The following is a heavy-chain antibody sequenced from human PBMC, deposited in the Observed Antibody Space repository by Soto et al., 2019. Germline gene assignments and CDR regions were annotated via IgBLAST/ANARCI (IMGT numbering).Heavy chain of an antibody. Sequence: GGSLRLSCAASGFTFSGYGMHCVRQAPGKGLEWVAVICYDGSNKYYADSVKGRFTISRDNAKNTLYLQMNSLRGEDTAVYYCARDFMARGRDSNWFDPWGQGTVVTVSS. V-gene: IGHV3-33*01. CDR1: GFTFSGYG. CDR3: ARDFMARGRDSNWFDP. D-gene: IGHD3-10*01. CDR2: ICYDGSNK. J-gene: IGHJ5*02.